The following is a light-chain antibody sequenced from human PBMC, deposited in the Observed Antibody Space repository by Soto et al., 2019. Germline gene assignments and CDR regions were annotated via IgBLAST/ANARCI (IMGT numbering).Light chain of an antibody. Sequence: DVQMTQSPSTLSASVGDRVTITCRASQSVSSWLAWYQQKPGEAPKLLVYEASTLESGVPSRFRGSGFGTEFTLTISSLQPDDFATYYCQQYNTYSETFGQGTKVEVK. CDR1: QSVSSW. CDR2: EAS. V-gene: IGKV1-5*03. J-gene: IGKJ1*01. CDR3: QQYNTYSET.